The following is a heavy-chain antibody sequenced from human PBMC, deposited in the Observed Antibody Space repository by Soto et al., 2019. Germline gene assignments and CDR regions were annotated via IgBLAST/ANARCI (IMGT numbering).Heavy chain of an antibody. CDR1: GFTFSSYS. Sequence: GGSLRLSCAASGFTFSSYSMNWVRQAPGKGLEWVSSISSSSSYIYYADSVKGRFTISRDNAKNSLYLQMNSLRAEDTAVYYCARQYSSSWPYYYYYMDVWGKGTTVTVSS. D-gene: IGHD6-13*01. CDR2: ISSSSSYI. J-gene: IGHJ6*03. CDR3: ARQYSSSWPYYYYYMDV. V-gene: IGHV3-21*01.